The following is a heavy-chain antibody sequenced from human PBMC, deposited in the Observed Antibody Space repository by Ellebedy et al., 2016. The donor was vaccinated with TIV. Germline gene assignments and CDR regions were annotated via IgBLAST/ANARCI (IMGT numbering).Heavy chain of an antibody. CDR3: VRQRVGGSFLWDV. D-gene: IGHD2-15*01. CDR2: ISTTNSYI. Sequence: PGGSLRLSCTVSGARFSDSTLTWVRQAPGKGLEWVASISTTNSYIFYADSVKGRFTISRDNAYSSLVLQMNSLRTEDTAVYYCVRQRVGGSFLWDVWGRGTTVTVSS. J-gene: IGHJ6*02. V-gene: IGHV3-21*06. CDR1: GARFSDST.